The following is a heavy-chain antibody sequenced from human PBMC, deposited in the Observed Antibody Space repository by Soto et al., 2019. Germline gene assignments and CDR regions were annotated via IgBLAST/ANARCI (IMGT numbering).Heavy chain of an antibody. Sequence: GGSLRLSCAASGFTFSSYGMHWVRQAPGKGLEWVAVISYDGSNKYYADSVKGRFTISRDNSKNTLYLQMNSLRAEDTAVYYCAKIRIGPQYYDFWSGYYDAFDIWGKGTMVTVSS. CDR3: AKIRIGPQYYDFWSGYYDAFDI. D-gene: IGHD3-3*01. V-gene: IGHV3-30*18. CDR1: GFTFSSYG. J-gene: IGHJ3*02. CDR2: ISYDGSNK.